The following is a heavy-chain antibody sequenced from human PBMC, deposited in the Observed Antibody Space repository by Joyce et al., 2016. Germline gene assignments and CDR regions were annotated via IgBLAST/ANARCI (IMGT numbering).Heavy chain of an antibody. CDR3: ARDVLTTVTKAYGY. J-gene: IGHJ4*02. Sequence: EVPLVESGGGLVKPGESLRLSCTASGFIFSSYSMTWVRQAPGKGLEWLSYISRDKTNIFHSDSVKGRFTISRDNARNSLYLQMNSLRAEDTAVYYCARDVLTTVTKAYGYWGQGTLVAVSS. CDR2: ISRDKTNI. CDR1: GFIFSSYS. V-gene: IGHV3-21*05. D-gene: IGHD4-11*01.